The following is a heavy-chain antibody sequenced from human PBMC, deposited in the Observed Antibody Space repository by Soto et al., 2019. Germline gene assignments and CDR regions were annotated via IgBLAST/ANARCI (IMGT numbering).Heavy chain of an antibody. Sequence: QVQLVQSGAEVKKPGASVKVSCKASGYTLTANYIHWVRQPPGQGLEWMGWFNPNSGGTNYAQKFQGRVTMTRDTSISTAYMELSRLRSDDTAVYYCARVRSGSYHHFDYWGQGTLVTVSS. J-gene: IGHJ4*02. V-gene: IGHV1-2*02. CDR3: ARVRSGSYHHFDY. CDR2: FNPNSGGT. D-gene: IGHD1-26*01. CDR1: GYTLTANY.